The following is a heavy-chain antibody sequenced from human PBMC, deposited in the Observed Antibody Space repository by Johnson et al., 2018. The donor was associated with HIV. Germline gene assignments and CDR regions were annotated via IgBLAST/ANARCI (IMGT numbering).Heavy chain of an antibody. CDR2: LFSGGTI. V-gene: IGHV3-66*01. Sequence: VQLVESGGTLVQPGGSLRVSCAASGLTVSTNYMSWVRQAPGKGLEWVSVLFSGGTIYFADSVKGRFTISRANSKNTLYLQMNSLRAEDTALYYCARDYKTEWVGSSRSDAFDIWGQGTMVTVSS. J-gene: IGHJ3*02. D-gene: IGHD1-26*01. CDR1: GLTVSTNY. CDR3: ARDYKTEWVGSSRSDAFDI.